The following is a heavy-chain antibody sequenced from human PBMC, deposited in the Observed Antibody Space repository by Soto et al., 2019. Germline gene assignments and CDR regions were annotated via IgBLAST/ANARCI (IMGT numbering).Heavy chain of an antibody. V-gene: IGHV3-23*01. CDR1: GFTFKNCA. Sequence: PGGSLRLSCVASGFTFKNCAMSWVRQTPGKGLEWVSAVSGSGESTYYADVVKGRFTISRDNSKNTVYLQMNSLRAEDTAIYYCARNQFNSSPSLKWFDPWGQGILVTVSS. CDR3: ARNQFNSSPSLKWFDP. CDR2: VSGSGEST. D-gene: IGHD6-13*01. J-gene: IGHJ5*02.